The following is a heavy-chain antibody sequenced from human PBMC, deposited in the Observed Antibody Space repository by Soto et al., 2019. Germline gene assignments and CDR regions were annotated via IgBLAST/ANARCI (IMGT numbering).Heavy chain of an antibody. CDR3: ARHVLPWSGELSQFDH. CDR1: GGSISSYY. J-gene: IGHJ4*02. Sequence: QVQLQESGPGLVKPSETLSLTCTVSGGSISSYYWSWIRQPPGKGLEWIGYIYYSGSTNYNPSLKRRVALSVHWSTNPLSLKLSSVPDAATAVYYCARHVLPWSGELSQFDHWGQGTLVTVSS. CDR2: IYYSGST. D-gene: IGHD3-10*01. V-gene: IGHV4-59*08.